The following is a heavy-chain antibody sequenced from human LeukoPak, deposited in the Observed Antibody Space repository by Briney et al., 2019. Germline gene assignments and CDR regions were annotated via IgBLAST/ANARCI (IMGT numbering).Heavy chain of an antibody. J-gene: IGHJ3*02. CDR1: GFTFSSYA. V-gene: IGHV3-64*01. D-gene: IGHD4-17*01. CDR3: AREVDYGDSRAFDI. Sequence: PGGSLRLSCAASGFTFSSYAMHWVRQAPGKGLEYVSAISSNGGSTYYANSVKGRFTISRDNSKNTLYLQMGSLRAEDMAVYYCAREVDYGDSRAFDIWGQGTMVTVPS. CDR2: ISSNGGST.